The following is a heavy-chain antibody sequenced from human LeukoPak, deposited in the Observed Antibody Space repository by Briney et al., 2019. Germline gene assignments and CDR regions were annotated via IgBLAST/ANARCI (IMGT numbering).Heavy chain of an antibody. J-gene: IGHJ6*03. CDR2: IYYSGST. Sequence: SETLSLTCTVSGGSISSYYWSWIRQPPGKGLEWIGYIYYSGSTNYNPSLKSRVTISVDTSKNQFSLKLSSVTAADTAVYYCARVGYTEYYYYYYMDVWGKGTTVTVS. V-gene: IGHV4-59*01. D-gene: IGHD6-13*01. CDR3: ARVGYTEYYYYYYMDV. CDR1: GGSISSYY.